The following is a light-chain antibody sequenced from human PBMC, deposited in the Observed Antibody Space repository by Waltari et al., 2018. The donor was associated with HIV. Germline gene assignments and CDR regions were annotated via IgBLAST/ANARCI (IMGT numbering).Light chain of an antibody. Sequence: QSVLTQPPSVSAAPGQKVTMSCPGTSSDIGTNYVSWYQHVPGMTPKLLIYDNNKRPSGIPDRFSGSKSGTSATLGITGLLTGDEADYYCGTWDGSLSGVVFGGGTKLTVL. CDR2: DNN. V-gene: IGLV1-51*01. CDR3: GTWDGSLSGVV. J-gene: IGLJ2*01. CDR1: SSDIGTNY.